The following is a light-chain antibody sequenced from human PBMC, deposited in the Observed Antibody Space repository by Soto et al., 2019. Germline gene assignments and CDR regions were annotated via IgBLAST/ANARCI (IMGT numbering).Light chain of an antibody. Sequence: QSALTQPASVSGSPGQSITISCTGTSSDVGGYNYVSWFQQHPGKAPKLKIYEVSNRPSGVSNRFSGSKSGYTASLTISELQAEDEADYYCTSFTSSSTWVFGGGTTVPVL. CDR2: EVS. CDR1: SSDVGGYNY. CDR3: TSFTSSSTWV. J-gene: IGLJ3*02. V-gene: IGLV2-14*03.